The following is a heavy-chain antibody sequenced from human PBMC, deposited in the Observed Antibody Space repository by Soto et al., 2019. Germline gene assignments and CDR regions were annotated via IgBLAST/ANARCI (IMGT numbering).Heavy chain of an antibody. Sequence: QVTVKESGPVLVKPTETLTLTCTVSGFSLRNAGLGVSWIRQPPGKALEWLAHIFSNDEKSYSTSLKSRLTTSXDXXRSQVVLIMTNMDPVDTATYYCASTYSTSWYWFDHWGQGTLVTVSS. J-gene: IGHJ5*02. CDR1: GFSLRNAGLG. CDR2: IFSNDEK. D-gene: IGHD6-13*01. CDR3: ASTYSTSWYWFDH. V-gene: IGHV2-26*04.